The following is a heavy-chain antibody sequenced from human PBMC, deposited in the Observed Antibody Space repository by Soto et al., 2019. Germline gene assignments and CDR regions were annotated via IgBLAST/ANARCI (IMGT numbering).Heavy chain of an antibody. CDR1: GGSISNSDYY. CDR3: AGQRDYCGMDV. CDR2: IYYTGST. Sequence: SSETLSLTCTVSGGSISNSDYYWSWIRQPPGKGLEWIGSIYYTGSTYYNPSLKSRVTISVDTSKNQFSLKLSSVTAADTAVYYCAGQRDYCGMDVWGQGTTVTVSS. V-gene: IGHV4-39*01. J-gene: IGHJ6*02.